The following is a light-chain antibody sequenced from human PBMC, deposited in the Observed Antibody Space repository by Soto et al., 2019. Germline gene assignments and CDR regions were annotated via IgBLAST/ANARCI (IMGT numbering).Light chain of an antibody. V-gene: IGLV2-14*03. Sequence: QSALTQPASVSGSPGQSITISCTGTSSDIGDNKYVSWLQQHPGKAPKLMIYEVINRPSGVSNRFSGSKSGNTASLTISGLQPEDEADYYCSAYTTTSTLVFGTGTKLTVL. CDR3: SAYTTTSTLV. CDR1: SSDIGDNKY. CDR2: EVI. J-gene: IGLJ1*01.